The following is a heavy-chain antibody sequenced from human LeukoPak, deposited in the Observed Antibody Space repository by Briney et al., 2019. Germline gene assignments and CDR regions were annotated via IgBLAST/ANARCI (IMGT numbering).Heavy chain of an antibody. V-gene: IGHV3-21*01. CDR2: ISSRSDYI. CDR1: GFTFSTCS. J-gene: IGHJ4*02. CDR3: ARDPFQEWELKTLDY. Sequence: GGSLRLSCAASGFTFSTCSMNWVRQAPGKGLEWVSSISSRSDYIYYADSVKGRFTISRDNAKNSLYLKMNSLRADDKAVYYCARDPFQEWELKTLDYWGQGTLVTVSS. D-gene: IGHD1-26*01.